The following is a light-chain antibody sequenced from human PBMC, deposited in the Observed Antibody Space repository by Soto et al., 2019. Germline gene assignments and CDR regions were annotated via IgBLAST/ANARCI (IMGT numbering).Light chain of an antibody. CDR3: QQYSDFLIS. J-gene: IGKJ3*01. CDR2: DAS. V-gene: IGKV1-5*01. Sequence: DIQMTQSPSTLSASVGDRVTITCRASQSISRSLAWYQQKPGKAPSLLIYDASSLEGGVPSRFSGSGFGTEFTLTITNLQPSDFATYRCQQYSDFLISFGPGTKVDFK. CDR1: QSISRS.